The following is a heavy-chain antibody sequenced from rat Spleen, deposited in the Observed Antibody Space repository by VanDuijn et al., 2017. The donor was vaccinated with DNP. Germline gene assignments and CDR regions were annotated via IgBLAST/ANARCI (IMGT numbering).Heavy chain of an antibody. CDR2: ITSSGGST. J-gene: IGHJ2*01. CDR1: GFTFNNYW. D-gene: IGHD4-1*01. V-gene: IGHV5-31*01. Sequence: EVQLVESGGDLVQPGRSLKLSCVASGFTFNNYWMTWIRQVPGKGLEWVASITSSGGSTYYPDSVKGRFTISRDNAKNTLYLQMNSLRSEDTATYYRARGGLYYFDYWGQGVMVTVSS. CDR3: ARGGLYYFDY.